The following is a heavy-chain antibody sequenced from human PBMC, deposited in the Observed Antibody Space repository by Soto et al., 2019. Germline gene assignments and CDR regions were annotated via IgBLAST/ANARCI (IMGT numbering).Heavy chain of an antibody. D-gene: IGHD2-2*01. V-gene: IGHV3-66*01. CDR1: GFTVSSNS. J-gene: IGHJ3*02. CDR2: LYAGGNT. Sequence: SGGSLRLSCAASGFTVSSNSMCWVRQAPGKGLEWVSLLYAGGNTYYADSVKGRFTFSRDISKNTLYLQMDSLRADDTAVYYCTRYCRSADCHPDAFDIWGQGTMVTVSS. CDR3: TRYCRSADCHPDAFDI.